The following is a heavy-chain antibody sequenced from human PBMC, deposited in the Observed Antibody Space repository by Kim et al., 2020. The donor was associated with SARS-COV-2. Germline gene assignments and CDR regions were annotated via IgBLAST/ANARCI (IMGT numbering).Heavy chain of an antibody. CDR3: ARGRIAAAGSPY. V-gene: IGHV3-48*02. Sequence: YYADSVKGRFTISRDNAKNSPYLQMNSLRDEDTAVYYCARGRIAAAGSPYWGQGTLVTVSS. D-gene: IGHD6-13*01. J-gene: IGHJ4*02.